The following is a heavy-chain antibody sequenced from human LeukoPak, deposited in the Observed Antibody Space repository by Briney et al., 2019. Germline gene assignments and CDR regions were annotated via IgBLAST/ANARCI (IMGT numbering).Heavy chain of an antibody. CDR1: GYTFTGYY. Sequence: ASVKVSCKASGYTFTGYYMHWVRQAPGQGLEWMGWISAYNGDTSYAQKFQGRVTMTTDTSTSTAYMELRSLRSDDTAVYYCARDLRVRCTNGVCYSDYWGQGTLVTVSS. J-gene: IGHJ4*02. V-gene: IGHV1-18*04. D-gene: IGHD2-8*01. CDR2: ISAYNGDT. CDR3: ARDLRVRCTNGVCYSDY.